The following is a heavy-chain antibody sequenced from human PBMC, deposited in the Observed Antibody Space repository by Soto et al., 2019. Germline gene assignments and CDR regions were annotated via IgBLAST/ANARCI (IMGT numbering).Heavy chain of an antibody. Sequence: QLQLQESGPGLVKPSETLSLTCSVSGGSISRSGYHWGWIRQPPGKGLEWIGSISDSGTTYYSSSLKSRVTISVDTSKNQLSLKLSSVTAADTAVYYCTRQSDYWGQGTLVTVSS. CDR1: GGSISRSGYH. V-gene: IGHV4-39*01. J-gene: IGHJ4*02. CDR2: ISDSGTT. CDR3: TRQSDY.